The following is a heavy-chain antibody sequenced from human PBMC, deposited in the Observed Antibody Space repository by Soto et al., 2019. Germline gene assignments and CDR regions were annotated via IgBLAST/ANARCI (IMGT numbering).Heavy chain of an antibody. CDR2: INHSGST. J-gene: IGHJ4*02. Sequence: SETLSLTCAVYGGSFNGYYWSWIRQPPGKGLEWIGEINHSGSTNYNPSLKSRVTISVDTSKNQFSLKLSSVTAADTAVYYCARGRTSITIFGVVIIIYFDYWGQGTLVTVSS. V-gene: IGHV4-34*01. CDR3: ARGRTSITIFGVVIIIYFDY. CDR1: GGSFNGYY. D-gene: IGHD3-3*01.